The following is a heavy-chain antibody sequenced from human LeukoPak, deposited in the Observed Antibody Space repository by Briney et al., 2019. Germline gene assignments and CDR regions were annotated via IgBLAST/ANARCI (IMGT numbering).Heavy chain of an antibody. Sequence: GGSLRLSCAASGFTFSSYAMHWVRQAPGKGLEWVAVISYDGSNKYYADSVKGRFTISRDNAKNSLYLQMNSLRAEDTALYYCAKDIRAAGVFDYWGQGTLVTVSS. V-gene: IGHV3-30-3*01. D-gene: IGHD6-13*01. CDR3: AKDIRAAGVFDY. CDR1: GFTFSSYA. J-gene: IGHJ4*02. CDR2: ISYDGSNK.